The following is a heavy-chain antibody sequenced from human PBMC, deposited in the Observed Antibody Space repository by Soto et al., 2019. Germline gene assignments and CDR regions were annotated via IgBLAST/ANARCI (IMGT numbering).Heavy chain of an antibody. CDR2: IRSKANTYAT. CDR1: GFAFSDST. D-gene: IGHD5-12*01. Sequence: PGGSLRLSCAASGFAFSDSTIHWVRQASGKGLEWVGRIRSKANTYATAYTASVKGRFTVSRDDSNSTAYLQMNSLKSEDTAVYFSTVRIVATDPVFASGGQGTLVTVSS. CDR3: TVRIVATDPVFAS. J-gene: IGHJ4*02. V-gene: IGHV3-73*01.